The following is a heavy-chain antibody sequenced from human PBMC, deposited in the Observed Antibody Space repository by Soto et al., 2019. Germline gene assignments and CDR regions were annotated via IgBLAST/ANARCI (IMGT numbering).Heavy chain of an antibody. CDR1: GYTFTSYA. CDR3: ARDIVATINYDDFDI. J-gene: IGHJ3*02. CDR2: INAGNGNT. V-gene: IGHV1-3*01. D-gene: IGHD5-12*01. Sequence: GASVKVSCKASGYTFTSYAMHWVRQAPGQRLEWMGWINAGNGNTKYSQKFQGRVTITRDTSASTAYMELSSLRSEDTAVYYCARDIVATINYDDFDIWGQGTMVTVSS.